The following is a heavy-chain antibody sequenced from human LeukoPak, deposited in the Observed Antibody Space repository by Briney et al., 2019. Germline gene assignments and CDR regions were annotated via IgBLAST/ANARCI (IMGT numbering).Heavy chain of an antibody. CDR3: ARLRLGY. V-gene: IGHV4-34*01. J-gene: IGHJ4*02. CDR1: GGSFSGYY. Sequence: PSETLSLTCAVYGGSFSGYYWSWIRQPPGKGLEWIREINHSGSTNYNPSLKSRVTISVDTSKNQFSLKLSSVTAADTAVYYCARLRLGYWGQGTLVTVSS. CDR2: INHSGST. D-gene: IGHD6-6*01.